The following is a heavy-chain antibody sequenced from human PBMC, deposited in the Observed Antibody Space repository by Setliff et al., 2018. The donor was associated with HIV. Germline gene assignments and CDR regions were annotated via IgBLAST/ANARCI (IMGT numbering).Heavy chain of an antibody. CDR2: IDHSGST. J-gene: IGHJ4*02. CDR3: ARKILAVDY. CDR1: GYSISSGYY. Sequence: ETLSLTCTVSGYSISSGYYWGWVRQPPGKGPEWIGSIDHSGSTNYNPSLKSRVTISVDKSKNQFSLKLSSVTAADTAVYYCARKILAVDYWGQGTLVTVSS. D-gene: IGHD6-19*01. V-gene: IGHV4-38-2*02.